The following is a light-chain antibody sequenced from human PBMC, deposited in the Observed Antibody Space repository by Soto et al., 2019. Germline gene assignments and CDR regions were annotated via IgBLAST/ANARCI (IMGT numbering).Light chain of an antibody. CDR2: DVS. CDR3: QQYGISPT. Sequence: EIVLTQSPGTLSLSPGERATLSCRSRHSVSSNYLAWYQQKPGQAPRLLIYDVSSRATGIPARFRGSGSGTDFTLTISRLEPVDFAVYYCQQYGISPTFGQGTKVEIK. CDR1: HSVSSNY. V-gene: IGKV3-20*01. J-gene: IGKJ1*01.